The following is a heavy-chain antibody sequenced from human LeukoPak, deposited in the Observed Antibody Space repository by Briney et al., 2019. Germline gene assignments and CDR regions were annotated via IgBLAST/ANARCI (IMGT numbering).Heavy chain of an antibody. CDR3: ARDDSSSWSGFDP. CDR2: IYYSGST. D-gene: IGHD6-13*01. CDR1: GGSISSSSYY. J-gene: IGHJ5*02. Sequence: SETLSLTCTVSGGSISSSSYYWGWIRQPPGKGLEWIGRIYYSGSTYYNPSLKSRVTISVDTSKNQFSLKLSSVTAADTAVYYCARDDSSSWSGFDPWGQGTLVTVSS. V-gene: IGHV4-39*07.